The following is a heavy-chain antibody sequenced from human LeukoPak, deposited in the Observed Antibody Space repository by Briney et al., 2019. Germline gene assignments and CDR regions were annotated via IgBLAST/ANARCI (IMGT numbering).Heavy chain of an antibody. J-gene: IGHJ4*02. CDR1: GFTFSSYG. D-gene: IGHD5-24*01. CDR3: AKRGDGYNKYYFDY. Sequence: GRSLRLSCAASGFTFSSYGMHWVRQAPGKGLEWVAVISYDGSNKYYADSVKGRFTISRDNSKNTLYLQMNSLRAEDTAVYYCAKRGDGYNKYYFDYWGQGTLVTVSS. V-gene: IGHV3-30*18. CDR2: ISYDGSNK.